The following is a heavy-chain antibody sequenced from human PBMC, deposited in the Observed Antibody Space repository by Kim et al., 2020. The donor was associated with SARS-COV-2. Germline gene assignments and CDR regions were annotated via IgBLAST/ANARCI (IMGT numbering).Heavy chain of an antibody. Sequence: SETLSLTCTVSGGSISSGGYYWSWIRQHPGKGLEWIGYIYYSGSTYYNPSLKSRVTISVDTSKNQFSLKLSSVTAADTAVYYCARGWEQHKRGAGDWFDPWGQGTLVTVSS. V-gene: IGHV4-31*03. CDR3: ARGWEQHKRGAGDWFDP. CDR2: IYYSGST. D-gene: IGHD1-26*01. J-gene: IGHJ5*02. CDR1: GGSISSGGYY.